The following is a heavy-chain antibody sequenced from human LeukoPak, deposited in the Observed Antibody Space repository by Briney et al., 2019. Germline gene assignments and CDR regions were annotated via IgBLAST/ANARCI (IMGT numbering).Heavy chain of an antibody. CDR2: IYYAGDT. CDR3: ATWDSGRYSQIDN. J-gene: IGHJ4*02. CDR1: GGPFSSSSYY. V-gene: IGHV4-39*01. D-gene: IGHD1-26*01. Sequence: SGTLSLTCTVSGGPFSSSSYYWGWVRQSPEKGRECMGTIYYAGDTYYNPSLESRLTISVDTSKNQFSLKLRSVTAAATAVYYCATWDSGRYSQIDNWGQGTLVTVSS.